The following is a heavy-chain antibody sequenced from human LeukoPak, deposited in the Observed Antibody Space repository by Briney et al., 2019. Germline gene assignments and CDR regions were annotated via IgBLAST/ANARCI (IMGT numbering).Heavy chain of an antibody. CDR1: GGTFSSYA. V-gene: IGHV1-69*13. Sequence: ASVKVSCKASGGTFSSYAISWVRQAPGQGLEWMGGITPMFGTANYAQKFQGRVTITADESTSTAYMELSSLRSEDTAVYYCVRDGSYYDSSGYYYLYWGQGTLVTVSS. CDR2: ITPMFGTA. J-gene: IGHJ4*02. CDR3: VRDGSYYDSSGYYYLY. D-gene: IGHD3-22*01.